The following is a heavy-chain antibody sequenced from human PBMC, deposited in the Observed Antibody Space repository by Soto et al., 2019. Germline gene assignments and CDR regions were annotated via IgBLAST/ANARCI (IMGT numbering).Heavy chain of an antibody. Sequence: PSETLSLTCTVSGGSIISGDYYWSWIRQPPGKGLEWIGYIYYSGSTYYNPSLKSRVTISVDTSKNQFSLKLSSVTAADTAVYYCASGRDNWNYFDYWGQGTLVTVSS. CDR2: IYYSGST. D-gene: IGHD1-20*01. V-gene: IGHV4-30-4*01. CDR3: ASGRDNWNYFDY. CDR1: GGSIISGDYY. J-gene: IGHJ4*02.